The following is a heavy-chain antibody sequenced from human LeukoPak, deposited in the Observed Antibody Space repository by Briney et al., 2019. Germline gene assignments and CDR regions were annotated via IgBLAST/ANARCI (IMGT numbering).Heavy chain of an antibody. Sequence: GGSLRLSCAASGFTFNNYAMSWVRQAPGKGLEWVSAISGSGGATYYADSVKGRFTISRDNSKNTLFLHMNSLRVEDTAVYYCAKAPAAATKYYYGMDVWGQGTTVTVSS. CDR2: ISGSGGAT. CDR3: AKAPAAATKYYYGMDV. CDR1: GFTFNNYA. D-gene: IGHD6-13*01. V-gene: IGHV3-23*01. J-gene: IGHJ6*02.